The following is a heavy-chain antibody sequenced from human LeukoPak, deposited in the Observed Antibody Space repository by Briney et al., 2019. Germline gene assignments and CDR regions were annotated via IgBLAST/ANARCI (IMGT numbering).Heavy chain of an antibody. CDR1: GFTFSNYW. Sequence: GGSLRLSCVASGFTFSNYWMSWVRQAPGKGLEWVANIKEDGSEKNYVDSVKGRFTISRDNAKNSLYLQMNSLRAEDTAVYYCARGRKSPDYWGQGTLVTVSS. CDR2: IKEDGSEK. J-gene: IGHJ4*02. V-gene: IGHV3-7*01. CDR3: ARGRKSPDY.